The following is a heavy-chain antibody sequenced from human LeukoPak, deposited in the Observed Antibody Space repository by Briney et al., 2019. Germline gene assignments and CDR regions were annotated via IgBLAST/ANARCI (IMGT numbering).Heavy chain of an antibody. J-gene: IGHJ4*02. D-gene: IGHD6-13*01. CDR1: GFTFKNAW. CDR2: ISGSGGST. CDR3: ATTGYSSRNY. V-gene: IGHV3-23*01. Sequence: GGSLRLSCEASGFTFKNAWMIWVRQAPGKGLEWVSAISGSGGSTYYADSVKGRFTISRDNSKNTLYLQMNSLRAEDTAVYYCATTGYSSRNYWGQGTLVTVSS.